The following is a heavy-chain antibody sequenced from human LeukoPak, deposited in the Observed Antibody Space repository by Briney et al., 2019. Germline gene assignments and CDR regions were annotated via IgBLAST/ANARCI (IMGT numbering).Heavy chain of an antibody. V-gene: IGHV3-23*01. CDR2: ISGSGGST. CDR3: AKDHVLAPWTPFDY. J-gene: IGHJ4*02. CDR1: GFTFSSYA. D-gene: IGHD3-10*02. Sequence: GGSLRLSCAASGFTFSSYAMTWVRQAPGKGLEWVSTISGSGGSTYYADSVKGRFTISRDNSKDTLYLQMNSLRAEDTAVYYCAKDHVLAPWTPFDYWGQGTLVTVSS.